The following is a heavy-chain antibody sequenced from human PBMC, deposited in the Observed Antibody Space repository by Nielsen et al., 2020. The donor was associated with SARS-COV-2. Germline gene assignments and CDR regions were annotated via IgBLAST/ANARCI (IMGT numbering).Heavy chain of an antibody. J-gene: IGHJ5*02. CDR1: GESFGGYY. CDR3: ARNSPYFGGFDP. CDR2: IKHGGRT. V-gene: IGHV4-34*01. D-gene: IGHD2/OR15-2a*01. Sequence: SETLSLTCAVYGESFGGYYWAWTRQSPGRGLEWIGEIKHGGRTNYNPSLKSRVSTSIDTSKNEFSLKLNSVTAADTAVYYCARNSPYFGGFDPWGQGTLVTVSS.